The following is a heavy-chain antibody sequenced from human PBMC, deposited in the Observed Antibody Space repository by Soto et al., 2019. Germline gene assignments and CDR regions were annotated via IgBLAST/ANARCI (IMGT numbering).Heavy chain of an antibody. D-gene: IGHD3-3*01. J-gene: IGHJ6*02. Sequence: GGSLRLSCAASGFTFSSYAMSWVRQAPGKGLEWVSAISGSGGSTYYADSVKGRFTISRDNSKNTLYLQMNSLRAEDTAVYYCAKVTSFLEWPRDYGMDVWGQGTTVTVS. V-gene: IGHV3-23*01. CDR1: GFTFSSYA. CDR3: AKVTSFLEWPRDYGMDV. CDR2: ISGSGGST.